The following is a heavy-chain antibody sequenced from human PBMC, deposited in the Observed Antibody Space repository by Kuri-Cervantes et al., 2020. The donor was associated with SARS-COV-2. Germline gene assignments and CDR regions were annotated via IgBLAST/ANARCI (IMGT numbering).Heavy chain of an antibody. CDR2: IYWNDDK. J-gene: IGHJ6*03. CDR3: AHSRVEQHDPWYYYYYMDV. CDR1: GFSLSTRGVG. Sequence: SGPTLVKPTQTLTLTCTFSGFSLSTRGVGVGWIRQPPGKALEWLALIYWNDDKRYSPSLKSRLTITKDTSKNQVVLTMTNMDPVDTATYYCAHSRVEQHDPWYYYYYMDVWGKGTTVTVSS. V-gene: IGHV2-5*01. D-gene: IGHD6-13*01.